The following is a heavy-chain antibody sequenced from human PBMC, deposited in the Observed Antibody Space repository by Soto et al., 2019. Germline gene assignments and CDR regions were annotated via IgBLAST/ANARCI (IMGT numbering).Heavy chain of an antibody. Sequence: GESLKISCKGSGYSFASYWIGWVRQMPGKGPEWMGVIFPGGSDTRYSPSFQGQVTISADKSISTAYLQWSSLKASDTAMYYCARLLLWFGELTPVGAFDIWGQGTMVTVSS. V-gene: IGHV5-51*01. CDR1: GYSFASYW. D-gene: IGHD3-10*01. CDR2: IFPGGSDT. J-gene: IGHJ3*02. CDR3: ARLLLWFGELTPVGAFDI.